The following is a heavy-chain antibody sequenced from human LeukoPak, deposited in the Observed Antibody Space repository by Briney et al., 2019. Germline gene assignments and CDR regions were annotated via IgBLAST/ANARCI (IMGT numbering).Heavy chain of an antibody. D-gene: IGHD3-10*01. CDR3: ARPGYYGSGSYAMDV. J-gene: IGHJ6*03. CDR1: GGSISSSSYY. CDR2: IYYSGTT. V-gene: IGHV4-39*07. Sequence: PSETLSLTCTVSGGSISSSSYYWDWIRQPPGKGLEWIGGIYYSGTTYYNPSLKSRVTISVDTSKNQFSLKLSSVTAADTAVYYCARPGYYGSGSYAMDVWGKGTTVTISS.